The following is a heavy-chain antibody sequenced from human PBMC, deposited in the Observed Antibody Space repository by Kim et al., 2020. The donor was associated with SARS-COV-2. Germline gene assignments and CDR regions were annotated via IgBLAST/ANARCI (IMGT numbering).Heavy chain of an antibody. V-gene: IGHV5-10-1*01. CDR2: IDPSDSYS. CDR3: ARNASGKLLWPSNYGMDV. CDR1: GNNFTSYW. D-gene: IGHD3-10*01. J-gene: IGHJ6*02. Sequence: GESLKISCKGYGNNFTSYWISWVCQMPGKGLEWMGRIDPSDSYSNYSPSFQGHVTISADKSMSTVYLQWSSLKASDSAVYYCARNASGKLLWPSNYGMDVWGQGTTVTVSS.